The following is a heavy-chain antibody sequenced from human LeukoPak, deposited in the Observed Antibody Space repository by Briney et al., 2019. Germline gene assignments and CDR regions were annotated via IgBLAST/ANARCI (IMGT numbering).Heavy chain of an antibody. D-gene: IGHD3-22*01. CDR2: VYYSGST. V-gene: IGHV4-39*01. Sequence: SETLSLTCTVSGDSMRSSSDYWAWIRQPPGKGLEWIGSVYYSGSTHYNPSLKSRVTISVDTSKSQFSLKLTSVTATDTAVYYCASNASEVKDGYDGSGHDLQQRFNWFDPWGQGTPVTVSS. CDR3: ASNASEVKDGYDGSGHDLQQRFNWFDP. J-gene: IGHJ5*02. CDR1: GDSMRSSSDY.